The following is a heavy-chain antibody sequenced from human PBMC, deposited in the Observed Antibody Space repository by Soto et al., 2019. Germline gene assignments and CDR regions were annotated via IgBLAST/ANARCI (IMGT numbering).Heavy chain of an antibody. V-gene: IGHV4-39*01. CDR2: IYYSGST. D-gene: IGHD3-22*01. Sequence: PSETLSLTCTVSGGSISSSSYYWGWIRQPPGKGLEWIGSIYYSGSTYYNPSLKSRVTISVDTSKNQFSLKLSSVTAADTAVYYCARGGGEYYYDSSGYYPIDYWGQGTLVTVSS. CDR3: ARGGGEYYYDSSGYYPIDY. CDR1: GGSISSSSYY. J-gene: IGHJ4*02.